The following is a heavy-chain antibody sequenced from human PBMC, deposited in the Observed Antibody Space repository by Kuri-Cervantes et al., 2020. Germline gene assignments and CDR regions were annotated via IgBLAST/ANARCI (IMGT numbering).Heavy chain of an antibody. CDR2: INHSGST. V-gene: IGHV4-39*07. CDR1: GGSASSGSYY. D-gene: IGHD3-3*01. CDR3: ARGPDSDYDFWSGYYPDAFDI. J-gene: IGHJ3*02. Sequence: GSLRLSCTVSGGSASSGSYYWSWIRQPPGKGLEWIGEINHSGSTNYNPSLKSRVTISVDTSKNQFSLKLSSVTAADTAVYYCARGPDSDYDFWSGYYPDAFDIWGQGTMVTVSS.